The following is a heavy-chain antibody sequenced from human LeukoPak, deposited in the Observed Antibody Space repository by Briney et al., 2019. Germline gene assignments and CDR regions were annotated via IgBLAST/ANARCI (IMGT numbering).Heavy chain of an antibody. V-gene: IGHV4-59*01. CDR3: ARDGEQLVPGYYFDY. CDR2: IYYSGST. CDR1: GGSISSYY. Sequence: SETLSLTCTVSGGSISSYYWSWIRQPPGKGLEWIGYIYYSGSTNYNPSLKSRVTISVDTSKNQFSLKLSSVTAADTAVYCCARDGEQLVPGYYFDYWGQGTLVTVSS. D-gene: IGHD6-13*01. J-gene: IGHJ4*02.